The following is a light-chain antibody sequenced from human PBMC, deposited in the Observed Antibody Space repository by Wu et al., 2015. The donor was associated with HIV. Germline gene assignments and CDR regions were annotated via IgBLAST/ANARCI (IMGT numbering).Light chain of an antibody. CDR3: QQYATSIT. Sequence: EIVSTQSPGTLSLSPGDRATLSCRASQSVTNNYFAWFQQKPGQAPRLLIYGATNRAPGIPDRFSGSGSETDFTLTISRLEPEDFAVFYCQQYATSITFGQGTRLQIK. CDR2: GAT. V-gene: IGKV3-20*01. CDR1: QSVTNNY. J-gene: IGKJ5*01.